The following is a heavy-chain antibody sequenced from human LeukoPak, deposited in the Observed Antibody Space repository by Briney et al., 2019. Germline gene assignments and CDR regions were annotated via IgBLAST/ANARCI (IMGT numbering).Heavy chain of an antibody. Sequence: GGSLRLSCAASGFSVSSNYMSWVRQAPGKGLEWVSVIYSGGRTYYADSVRGRFTISRDNSKNTLYLQMNSLRAADTAVYYCAKVRSRGAYGDYLNYFESWGQGTLVTVSS. D-gene: IGHD4-17*01. CDR2: IYSGGRT. J-gene: IGHJ4*02. V-gene: IGHV3-53*05. CDR1: GFSVSSNY. CDR3: AKVRSRGAYGDYLNYFES.